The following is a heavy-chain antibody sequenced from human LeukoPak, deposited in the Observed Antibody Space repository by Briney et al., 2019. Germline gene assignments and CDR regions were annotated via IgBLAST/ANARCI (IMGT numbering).Heavy chain of an antibody. CDR2: ISGSAGST. J-gene: IGHJ4*02. CDR3: AKLQGVAAAGHPYFDY. D-gene: IGHD6-13*01. V-gene: IGHV3-23*01. CDR1: GFTFSSYA. Sequence: GGSLRLSYAASGFTFSSYAISWVRQAPGKGLEWVSVISGSAGSTHYADSVKGRFTISRDKSRNTLYLQVNSLRAEDTAVYYCAKLQGVAAAGHPYFDYWGQGTLVTVSS.